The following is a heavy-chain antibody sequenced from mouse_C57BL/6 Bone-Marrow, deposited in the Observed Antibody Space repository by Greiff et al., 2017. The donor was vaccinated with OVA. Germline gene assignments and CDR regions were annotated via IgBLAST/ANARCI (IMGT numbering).Heavy chain of an antibody. D-gene: IGHD2-5*01. CDR2: IYPRSGNT. J-gene: IGHJ1*03. Sequence: VQLQQSGAELARPGASVKLSCKASGYTFTSYGISWVKQRTGQGLEWIGEIYPRSGNTYYNEKFKGKATLTADKSSSTAYMELRSLTSEDSAVYFCARWGYSNFPWYFDVWGTGTTVTVSS. CDR3: ARWGYSNFPWYFDV. V-gene: IGHV1-81*01. CDR1: GYTFTSYG.